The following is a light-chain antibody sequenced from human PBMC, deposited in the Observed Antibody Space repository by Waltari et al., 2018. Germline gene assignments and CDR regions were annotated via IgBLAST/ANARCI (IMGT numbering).Light chain of an antibody. CDR3: QQYDNWPPWT. CDR1: QSVSSY. J-gene: IGKJ1*01. Sequence: EIVMTQSPATLSVSPGERATLSCRASQSVSSYLAWYQQKPGQAPRLLIYDASNRATGIPARFSGSGSGTEFTLTISSLQSEDFAVYYCQQYDNWPPWTFGPGTRVEVK. CDR2: DAS. V-gene: IGKV3-15*01.